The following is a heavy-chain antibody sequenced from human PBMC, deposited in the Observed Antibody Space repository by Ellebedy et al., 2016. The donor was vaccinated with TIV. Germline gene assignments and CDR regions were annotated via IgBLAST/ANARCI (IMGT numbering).Heavy chain of an antibody. CDR3: ARGMSESEGTH. V-gene: IGHV1-2*02. CDR1: GYTFTGYY. CDR2: INPNSGGT. Sequence: AASVKVSCKASGYTFTGYYMHWVRQAPGQGLEWMGWINPNSGGTNYAQKFQGRVTMTRDTSISTVYMELSSLRSEDTAVYYCARGMSESEGTHWGQGTLVTVSS. D-gene: IGHD3-10*01. J-gene: IGHJ4*02.